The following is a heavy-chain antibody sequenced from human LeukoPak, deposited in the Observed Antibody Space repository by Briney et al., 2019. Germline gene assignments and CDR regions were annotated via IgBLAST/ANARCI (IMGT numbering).Heavy chain of an antibody. Sequence: SETLSLTCAVSGGSISSSNWWSWVRQPPGKGLEWIGEIYHSGSTNYNPSLKSRVTISVDKSKNQFSLKLSSVTAADTAVYYCAVEFLGYGLGSYFDYWGQGTLVTVSS. CDR3: AVEFLGYGLGSYFDY. CDR2: IYHSGST. D-gene: IGHD3-10*01. V-gene: IGHV4-4*02. CDR1: GGSISSSNW. J-gene: IGHJ4*02.